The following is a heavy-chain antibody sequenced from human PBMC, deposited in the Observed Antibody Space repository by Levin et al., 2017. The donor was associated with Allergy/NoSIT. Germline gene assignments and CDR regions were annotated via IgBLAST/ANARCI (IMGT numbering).Heavy chain of an antibody. CDR3: ASNPYGGNVGELDY. CDR1: GGSISSGGYY. CDR2: IYYSGST. Sequence: PSETLSLTCTVSGGSISSGGYYWSWIRQHPGKGLEWIGYIYYSGSTYYNPSLKSRVTISVDTSKNQFSLKLSSVTAADTAVYYCASNPYGGNVGELDYWGQGTLVTVSS. V-gene: IGHV4-31*03. D-gene: IGHD4-23*01. J-gene: IGHJ4*02.